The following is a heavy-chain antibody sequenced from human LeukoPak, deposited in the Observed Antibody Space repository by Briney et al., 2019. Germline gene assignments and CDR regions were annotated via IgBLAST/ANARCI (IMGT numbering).Heavy chain of an antibody. CDR2: IKKDGSEK. CDR3: ARGSSFWFGEFHFDY. Sequence: GGTLRLSCTASGFTFSNYWMSWVRQAPGKGLEWVANIKKDGSEKYYVNSLKGRFTISRDNAKNSLYLQMNSLRAEDTAVYYCARGSSFWFGEFHFDYWGQGTLVTVSS. D-gene: IGHD3-10*01. V-gene: IGHV3-7*03. CDR1: GFTFSNYW. J-gene: IGHJ4*02.